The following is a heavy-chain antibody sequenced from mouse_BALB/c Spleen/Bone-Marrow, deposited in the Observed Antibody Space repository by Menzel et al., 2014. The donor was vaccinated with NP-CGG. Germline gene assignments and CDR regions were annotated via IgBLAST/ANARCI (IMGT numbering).Heavy chain of an antibody. CDR2: INPYNDGT. V-gene: IGHV1-14*01. D-gene: IGHD2-3*01. CDR3: AREGWLLRSDY. Sequence: LEESGPELVKPGASVKMSCKASGYTFTAYVMHWVKQKPGQGLEWIGYINPYNDGTNYIEKFKGKATLTSDIPSSTAYMELSSLTSEDSAVYYCAREGWLLRSDYWGQGTTLTVSS. J-gene: IGHJ2*01. CDR1: GYTFTAYV.